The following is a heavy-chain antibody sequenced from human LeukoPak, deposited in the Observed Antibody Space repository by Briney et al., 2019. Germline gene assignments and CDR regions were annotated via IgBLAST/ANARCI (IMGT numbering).Heavy chain of an antibody. J-gene: IGHJ4*02. Sequence: GASVKVSCKASGGTFSSYAISWVRQAPGQGLEWMGGIIPIFGTANYAQKFQGRVTITADESTSTAYMELSSLRSEDTAVYYCARVGGRWLQLAYFDYWGQGTLVTVSS. CDR1: GGTFSSYA. CDR2: IIPIFGTA. D-gene: IGHD5-24*01. V-gene: IGHV1-69*13. CDR3: ARVGGRWLQLAYFDY.